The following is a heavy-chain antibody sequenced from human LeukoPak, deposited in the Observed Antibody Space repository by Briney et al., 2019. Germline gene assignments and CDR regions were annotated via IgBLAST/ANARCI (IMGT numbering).Heavy chain of an antibody. J-gene: IGHJ6*03. V-gene: IGHV3-23*01. CDR2: ISRSGEST. Sequence: PGGSLRLSCAASGFTFSGFAMSWIRQAPGKGLEWVSSISRSGESTFYADSVRGRFTISRDNSKNTVSLQMESLRAEDTAVYYCARDLSGYSGKVYYFYYIDVWGKGTTVTVSS. CDR3: ARDLSGYSGKVYYFYYIDV. CDR1: GFTFSGFA. D-gene: IGHD3-22*01.